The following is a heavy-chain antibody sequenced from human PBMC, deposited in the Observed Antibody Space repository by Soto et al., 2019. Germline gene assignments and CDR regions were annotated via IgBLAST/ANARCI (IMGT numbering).Heavy chain of an antibody. CDR2: FDPEDGET. CDR1: GYTLTELS. J-gene: IGHJ4*02. V-gene: IGHV1-24*01. D-gene: IGHD3-22*01. CDR3: ATHHYYDSSGYYYGKLFDY. Sequence: ASVKVSCKVSGYTLTELSMHWVRQAPGKGLEWMGGFDPEDGETIYAQKLQGRVTMTEDTSTDTAYMELSSLRSEDTAVYYCATHHYYDSSGYYYGKLFDYWGQGTLVTVSS.